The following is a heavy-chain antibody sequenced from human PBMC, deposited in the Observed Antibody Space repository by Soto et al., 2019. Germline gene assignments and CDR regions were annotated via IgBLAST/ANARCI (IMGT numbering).Heavy chain of an antibody. J-gene: IGHJ5*02. Sequence: SETLSLTCTVSGGSISSYYWSWIRQPPGKGLEWIGYIYYSGSTNYNPSLKSRVTISVDTSKNQFSLKLSSVTAADTAVYYCAGRTMGRSTNSHTHPAAAGVFDPWGQGTLVTVSS. CDR1: GGSISSYY. CDR2: IYYSGST. D-gene: IGHD6-13*01. V-gene: IGHV4-59*08. CDR3: AGRTMGRSTNSHTHPAAAGVFDP.